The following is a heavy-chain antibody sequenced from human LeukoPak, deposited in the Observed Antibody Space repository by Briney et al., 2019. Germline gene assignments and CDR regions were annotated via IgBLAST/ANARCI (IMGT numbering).Heavy chain of an antibody. J-gene: IGHJ4*02. CDR1: GGSISNYF. Sequence: SETLSLTCTVAGGSISNYFWSWIRQPPGKGLEWVGHVFYSGNPTYYSPSLGSRVTISVDTSKNQLSLRLTSVTAADTAVYYCARANVLLRGVLHFDFWGQGTLVPVSS. CDR2: VFYSGNPT. D-gene: IGHD3-10*01. V-gene: IGHV4-59*01. CDR3: ARANVLLRGVLHFDF.